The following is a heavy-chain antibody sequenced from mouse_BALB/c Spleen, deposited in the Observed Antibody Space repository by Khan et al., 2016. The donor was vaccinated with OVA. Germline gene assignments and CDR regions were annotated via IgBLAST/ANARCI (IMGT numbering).Heavy chain of an antibody. D-gene: IGHD3-2*02. CDR2: IYPGTDNT. CDR3: AREEALYYFDY. CDR1: GYIFTSYW. Sequence: QVQLKQSGAELVRPGASVNLSCKTSGYIFTSYWIHWLKQRSGQGLEWIARIYPGTDNTYYNEKLKDKATLTADKSSSTAYMQLSSLKSEDSAVYVCAREEALYYFDYWGQGTTLTVSS. V-gene: IGHV1-76*01. J-gene: IGHJ2*01.